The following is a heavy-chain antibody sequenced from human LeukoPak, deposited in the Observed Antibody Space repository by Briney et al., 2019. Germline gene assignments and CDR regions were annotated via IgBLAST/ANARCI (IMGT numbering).Heavy chain of an antibody. CDR2: IYHSGST. CDR1: GYSISSGYY. J-gene: IGHJ4*02. CDR3: ARQDLGFLDY. V-gene: IGHV4-38-2*01. D-gene: IGHD2-15*01. Sequence: SETLSLTCAVSGYSISSGYYWGWIRQPPGKGLEWIGGIYHSGSTYYNPSLKSRVTISVDTSKNQFSLKLSSVTAADTAVYYCARQDLGFLDYWGQGTLVTVSS.